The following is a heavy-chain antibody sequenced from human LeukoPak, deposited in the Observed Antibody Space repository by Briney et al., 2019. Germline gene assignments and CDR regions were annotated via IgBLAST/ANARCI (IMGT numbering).Heavy chain of an antibody. Sequence: GGSLRLSCAASGFTFSYYGIHWVRQAPGKGLEWVAVMWSDGRSKYFADSVKGRFTISRDNSRNTLYLQMNSLRGEDTAVYFCARDADTSSHYSNFDYWGQGTLSPSPQ. CDR3: ARDADTSSHYSNFDY. CDR1: GFTFSYYG. D-gene: IGHD3-22*01. CDR2: MWSDGRSK. J-gene: IGHJ4*02. V-gene: IGHV3-33*01.